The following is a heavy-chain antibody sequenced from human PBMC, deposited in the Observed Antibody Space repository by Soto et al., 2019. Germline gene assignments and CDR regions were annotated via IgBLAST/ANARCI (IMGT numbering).Heavy chain of an antibody. V-gene: IGHV3-23*01. CDR3: AKDYGYSYGHSSNYFDY. J-gene: IGHJ4*02. Sequence: GGSLRLSCAASGFTFSSYAMSWVRQAPGKGLEWVSAISGSGGSTYYADSVKGRFTISRDNSKNTLYLQMNSLRAEDTAVYYCAKDYGYSYGHSSNYFDYWAQGTPVTLSS. CDR2: ISGSGGST. D-gene: IGHD5-18*01. CDR1: GFTFSSYA.